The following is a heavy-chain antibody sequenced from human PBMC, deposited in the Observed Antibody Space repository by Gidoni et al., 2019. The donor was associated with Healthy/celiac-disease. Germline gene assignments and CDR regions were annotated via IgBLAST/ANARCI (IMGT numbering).Heavy chain of an antibody. CDR3: ARRSAVADYFDY. V-gene: IGHV3-30*04. CDR2: ISYDGINK. CDR1: GFTFSSYA. Sequence: QVQLVESGGGVVQPGRSLRLPCEASGFTFSSYAMHLVRQGPGKGLECVAVISYDGINKYYADSVKGRFTISRDNSKNTLYLQMNSLRAEDTAVYYCARRSAVADYFDYWGQGTLVTVSS. D-gene: IGHD6-19*01. J-gene: IGHJ4*02.